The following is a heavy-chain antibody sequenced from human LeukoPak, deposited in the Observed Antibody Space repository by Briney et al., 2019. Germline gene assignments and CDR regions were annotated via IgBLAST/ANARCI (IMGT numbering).Heavy chain of an antibody. D-gene: IGHD3-16*01. CDR2: IYTSGTT. CDR1: GGSISSGSYY. V-gene: IGHV4-61*02. CDR3: ARDLGPMGSDTWLGAFDI. Sequence: SQTLSLTYTVSGGSISSGSYYWSWIRQPAGKGLEWIGRIYTSGTTNYNPSLNSRVTMSVDPSKNQFSLKVTSVTAADTATYFCARDLGPMGSDTWLGAFDIWGQGTMVTVSS. J-gene: IGHJ3*02.